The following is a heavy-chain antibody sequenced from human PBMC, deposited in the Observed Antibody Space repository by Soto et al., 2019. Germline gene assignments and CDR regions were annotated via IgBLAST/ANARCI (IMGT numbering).Heavy chain of an antibody. CDR2: INPSGGST. V-gene: IGHV1-46*01. Sequence: ASVKVSCKASGYTFTSYYMHWVRQATGQGLEWMGIINPSGGSTSYAQKFQGRVTMTRDTSTSTVYMELSSLRSEDTAVYYCARGDPYCISTSCYPVFDPWGQGTLVTVS. CDR3: ARGDPYCISTSCYPVFDP. CDR1: GYTFTSYY. J-gene: IGHJ5*02. D-gene: IGHD2-2*01.